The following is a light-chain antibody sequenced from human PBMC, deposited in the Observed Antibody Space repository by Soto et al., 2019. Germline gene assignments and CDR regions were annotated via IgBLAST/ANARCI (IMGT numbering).Light chain of an antibody. CDR2: GAS. V-gene: IGKV3-20*01. J-gene: IGKJ4*01. CDR3: QQYGSSPLT. Sequence: EIVLTQSPGTLSLSPGERATLSCRASQSCSSYLAWYQQKPGQAPRLLMYGASSRATGTPGRFSGSGSGTDFTLTISRLEPEDFAVYYCQQYGSSPLTFGGGTKVDIK. CDR1: QSCSSY.